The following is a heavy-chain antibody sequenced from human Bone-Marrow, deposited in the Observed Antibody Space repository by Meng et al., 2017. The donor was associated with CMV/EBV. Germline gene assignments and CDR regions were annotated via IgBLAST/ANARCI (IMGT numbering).Heavy chain of an antibody. J-gene: IGHJ4*02. CDR1: GFNFRNYA. V-gene: IGHV3-23*01. Sequence: SGFNFRNYAMSWVRQAPGKGLEWVSGITGDGDSTYYAGFAKGRFTISRDNSKNTLYLEMNSLRADDTAVYYCAKECSSTKCYYFDYWGQGTLVTVSS. CDR3: AKECSSTKCYYFDY. D-gene: IGHD2-2*01. CDR2: ITGDGDST.